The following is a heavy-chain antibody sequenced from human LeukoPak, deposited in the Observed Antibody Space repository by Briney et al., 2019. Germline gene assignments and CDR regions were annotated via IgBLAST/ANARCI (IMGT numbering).Heavy chain of an antibody. CDR2: INQDGSEK. CDR3: ASLEVRGVISR. CDR1: GFTFSSYG. Sequence: GGSLRLSCAASGFTFSSYGMHWVRQAPGKGLEWVANINQDGSEKYDVDSVKGRFTVSRDNAKNSLYLQVNSLRAEDTAVYYCASLEVRGVISRWGQGTLVTVSS. V-gene: IGHV3-7*01. D-gene: IGHD3-10*01. J-gene: IGHJ4*02.